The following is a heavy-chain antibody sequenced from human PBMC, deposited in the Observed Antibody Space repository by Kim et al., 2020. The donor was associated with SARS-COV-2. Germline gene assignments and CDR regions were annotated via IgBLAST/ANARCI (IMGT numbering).Heavy chain of an antibody. D-gene: IGHD5-12*01. CDR2: ISSSSAYI. J-gene: IGHJ6*02. V-gene: IGHV3-21*01. Sequence: GGSLRLSCATSGINFSSYIMNWVRQAPGKGLEWVSSISSSSAYIYYADSVKGRFTISRDNAKKSLYLQMNSLRAEDTAVYYCARELDRREMATILNYYYGMDVWGQGTTVTVSS. CDR3: ARELDRREMATILNYYYGMDV. CDR1: GINFSSYI.